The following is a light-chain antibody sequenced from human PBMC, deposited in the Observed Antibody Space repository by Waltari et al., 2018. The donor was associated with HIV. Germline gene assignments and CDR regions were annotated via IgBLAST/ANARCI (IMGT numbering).Light chain of an antibody. V-gene: IGLV2-14*03. CDR3: SSYTGHIAL. CDR2: DVN. Sequence: QSALTQPASVSRSPGPSLTLSCSNDVGTFTYVPWYQQHPGKAPKVIIYDVNNRPSGVSNRFSGSKSGMTASLTISGLRIEDEADYYCSSYTGHIALFGGGTKLTVL. CDR1: NDVGTFTY. J-gene: IGLJ2*01.